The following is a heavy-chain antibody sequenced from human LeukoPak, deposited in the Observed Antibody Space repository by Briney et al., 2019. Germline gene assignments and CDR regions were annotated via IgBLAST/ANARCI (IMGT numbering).Heavy chain of an antibody. CDR2: INPSGGTT. Sequence: ASVKVSCKASGYTFTSYHMHWVRQAPGQGLEWMGIINPSGGTTNYAQKFQGRVTITADESTSTAYMELSSLRSEDTAVYYCARTYYYGSGSQRYYYYYYMDVWGKGTTVTISS. D-gene: IGHD3-10*01. CDR1: GYTFTSYH. J-gene: IGHJ6*03. CDR3: ARTYYYGSGSQRYYYYYYMDV. V-gene: IGHV1-46*01.